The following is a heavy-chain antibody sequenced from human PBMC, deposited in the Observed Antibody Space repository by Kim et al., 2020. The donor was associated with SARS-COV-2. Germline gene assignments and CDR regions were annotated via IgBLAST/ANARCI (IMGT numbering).Heavy chain of an antibody. CDR3: VRRSRSGWFFDY. V-gene: IGHV4-39*01. D-gene: IGHD6-19*01. Sequence: YYIPSRKSRVTISGDTSKNQFSLKLSSVTAADMAVYYCVRRSRSGWFFDYWGQGTLVTVSS. J-gene: IGHJ4*02.